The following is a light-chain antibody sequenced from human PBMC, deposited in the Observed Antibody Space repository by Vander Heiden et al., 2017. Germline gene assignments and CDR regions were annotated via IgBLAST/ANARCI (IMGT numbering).Light chain of an antibody. J-gene: IGLJ3*02. CDR1: RSNIERDY. V-gene: IGLV1-47*02. Sequence: QSVLTQPPSASGTPRQTVVISCSGSRSNIERDYVYWYQQFPGAAPKLLIYCNNQRPSGVPDRFSGSRYGTSASLATSGLRSEEEADYYCASSDDSLSGLVFGGGTKLTVL. CDR2: CNN. CDR3: ASSDDSLSGLV.